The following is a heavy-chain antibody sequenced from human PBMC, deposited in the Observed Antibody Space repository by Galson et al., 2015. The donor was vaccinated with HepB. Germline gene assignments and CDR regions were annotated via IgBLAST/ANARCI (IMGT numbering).Heavy chain of an antibody. Sequence: SLRLSCAASGFTFSSYGMHWVRQAPGKGLEWVAVISYDGSNKYYADSVKGRFTISRDNSKNTLYLQMNSLRAEDTAVYYCAKFVGIAVAAVDYWGQGTLVTVSS. CDR2: ISYDGSNK. CDR3: AKFVGIAVAAVDY. V-gene: IGHV3-30*18. D-gene: IGHD6-19*01. CDR1: GFTFSSYG. J-gene: IGHJ4*02.